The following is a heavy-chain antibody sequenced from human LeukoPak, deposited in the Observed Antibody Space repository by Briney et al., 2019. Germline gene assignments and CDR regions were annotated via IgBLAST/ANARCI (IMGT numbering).Heavy chain of an antibody. Sequence: PSETLSLTCTVSGGSISSSSFYWGWIRQPPGKALEWIGRSGSIYYGGSSHYNPSLMSRVTISVDMSKNRFSLRLTSVTAADTALYYCATRPSPPFGGLPQDYYYFDSWSQGTLVTVSS. V-gene: IGHV4-39*07. CDR2: IYYGGSS. D-gene: IGHD3-3*01. J-gene: IGHJ4*02. CDR3: ATRPSPPFGGLPQDYYYFDS. CDR1: GGSISSSSFY.